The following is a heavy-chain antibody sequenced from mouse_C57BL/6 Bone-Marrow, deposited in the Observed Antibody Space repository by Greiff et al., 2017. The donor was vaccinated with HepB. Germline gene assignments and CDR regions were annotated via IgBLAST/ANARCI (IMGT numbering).Heavy chain of an antibody. V-gene: IGHV14-4*01. Sequence: EVQLQQSGAELVRPGASVKLSCTASGFNIKDDYMHWVKQRPEQGLEWIGWIDPENGDTEYASKFQGKAPITADTSSNTDYLQLSSLTSKYTAVYYCIVDYDNYALDYWGQGTSVTVSS. J-gene: IGHJ4*01. D-gene: IGHD2-4*01. CDR3: IVDYDNYALDY. CDR1: GFNIKDDY. CDR2: IDPENGDT.